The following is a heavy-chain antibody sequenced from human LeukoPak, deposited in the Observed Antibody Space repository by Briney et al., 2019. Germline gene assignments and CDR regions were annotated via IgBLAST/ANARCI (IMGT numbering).Heavy chain of an antibody. CDR1: GFTVSSNY. CDR2: ISGSGGST. J-gene: IGHJ4*02. Sequence: GGSLRLSCAASGFTVSSNYMSWVRQAPGQGLEWVSAISGSGGSTYYADSVKGRFTISRDNSKNTLYLQMNSLRAEDTAVYYCAKEGIAIFGVVIPLDYWGQGTLVTVSS. CDR3: AKEGIAIFGVVIPLDY. D-gene: IGHD3-3*01. V-gene: IGHV3-23*01.